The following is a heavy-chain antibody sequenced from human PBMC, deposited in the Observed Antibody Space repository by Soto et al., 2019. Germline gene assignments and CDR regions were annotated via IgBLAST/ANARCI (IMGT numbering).Heavy chain of an antibody. CDR1: GYTFTNYG. CDR3: ARDREYYYDSSGNYYYHYGMDV. V-gene: IGHV1-18*04. J-gene: IGHJ6*02. Sequence: QVQLVESGAEVKKPGASVKVSCKASGYTFTNYGISWVRQAPGQGPEWMGWISGYNGNTKYAQKFQGRVTMTTDTPTNTAYMGLRSLRSDDTAVYYCARDREYYYDSSGNYYYHYGMDVWGQGTTVTVS. CDR2: ISGYNGNT. D-gene: IGHD3-22*01.